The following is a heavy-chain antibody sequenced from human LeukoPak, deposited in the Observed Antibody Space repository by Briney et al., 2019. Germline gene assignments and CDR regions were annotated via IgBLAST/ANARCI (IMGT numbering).Heavy chain of an antibody. V-gene: IGHV3-23*01. CDR3: AKDSCSSTSCYEFDY. Sequence: GGSLRLSCAASGFTFSSYAMSWVRQAPGKGLEWVSAISGSGGTTYYADSVKGRFTISRDNSKNTLYLQMNSLRAEDTAVYYCAKDSCSSTSCYEFDYWGQGTLVTVSS. CDR1: GFTFSSYA. CDR2: ISGSGGTT. D-gene: IGHD2-2*01. J-gene: IGHJ4*02.